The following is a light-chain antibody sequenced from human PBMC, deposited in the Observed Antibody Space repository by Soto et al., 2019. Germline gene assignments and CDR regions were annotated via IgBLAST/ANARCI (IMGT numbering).Light chain of an antibody. CDR3: QQYGSSPPMYT. J-gene: IGKJ2*01. CDR2: GAS. CDR1: QSVSHN. Sequence: EIVMTQSPATLSVSPGERATLSCRASQSVSHNLAWYQQKPGQAPRLLFYGASTRATGIPARFSGSGSGTDFTLTINRLEPEDFAVYYCQQYGSSPPMYTFGQGTKLKIK. V-gene: IGKV3-15*01.